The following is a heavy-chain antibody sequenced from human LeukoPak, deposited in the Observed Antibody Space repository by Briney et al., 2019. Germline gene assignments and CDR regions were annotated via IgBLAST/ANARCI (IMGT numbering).Heavy chain of an antibody. CDR3: ARGFGELYQDPFDY. Sequence: SETLSLTCVVSGGSISSYYWSWIRQPAGKGLEWIGRIYTSGSTNYNPSLKSRVTMSVDTSKNQFSLKLSSVTAADTAVYYCARGFGELYQDPFDYWGQGTLVTVSS. J-gene: IGHJ4*02. CDR2: IYTSGST. D-gene: IGHD3-10*01. V-gene: IGHV4-4*07. CDR1: GGSISSYY.